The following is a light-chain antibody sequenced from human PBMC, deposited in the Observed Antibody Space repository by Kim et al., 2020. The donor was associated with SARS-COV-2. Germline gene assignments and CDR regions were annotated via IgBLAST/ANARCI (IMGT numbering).Light chain of an antibody. Sequence: TTSTTGTVSDVGRYTDVPGTQQHPRKAPKPRFSEGSNQPAGVSHRFSGPKSGNTASLTISALQAKDEADYYCSSYTSSSTYVFGTGPKVTVL. CDR2: EGS. CDR1: VSDVGRYTD. CDR3: SSYTSSSTYV. V-gene: IGLV2-14*01. J-gene: IGLJ1*01.